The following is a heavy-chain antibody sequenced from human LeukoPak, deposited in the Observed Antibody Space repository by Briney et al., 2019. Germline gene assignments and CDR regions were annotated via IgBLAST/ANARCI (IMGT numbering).Heavy chain of an antibody. CDR2: ISGGGGNT. J-gene: IGHJ4*02. CDR3: ARGAAGSYYEPFDY. CDR1: GFTFNTYA. D-gene: IGHD3-10*01. V-gene: IGHV3-23*01. Sequence: GGSLRLSCAASGFTFNTYAMSWVRQAPGKGLEWVSIISGGGGNTYYAESVKGRFTISRDNSKSTLYLQMNSLRAGDTAVYYCARGAAGSYYEPFDYWGQGTLVTVSS.